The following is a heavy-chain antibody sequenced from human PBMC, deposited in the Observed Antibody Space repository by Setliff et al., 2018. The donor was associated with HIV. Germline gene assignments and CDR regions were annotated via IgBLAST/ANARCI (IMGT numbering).Heavy chain of an antibody. Sequence: KPSETLSLTCTVSGTSINSHYWSWIRQTPGKGLQWIGLIYYTGIPTYNPSLEGRITMSVDRSTNQFSLRLTSVTAADTAMYYCARAASYYDSSGYWAPPKYFDYWGQGTLVTVSS. CDR1: GTSINSHY. CDR2: IYYTGIP. J-gene: IGHJ4*02. D-gene: IGHD3-22*01. V-gene: IGHV4-59*11. CDR3: ARAASYYDSSGYWAPPKYFDY.